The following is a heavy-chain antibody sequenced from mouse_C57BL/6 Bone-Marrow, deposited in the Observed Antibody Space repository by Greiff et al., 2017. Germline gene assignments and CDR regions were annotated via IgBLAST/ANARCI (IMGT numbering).Heavy chain of an antibody. Sequence: EVMLVESGGGLVQSGRSLRLSCATSGFTFSDFYMEWVRQAPGQGLEWIAARRNKANDYTTEYSASVKGRFIVSRDPSQRILYLQMNALIAEVTAIYYCARDANYGNYVRFAYWGQGTLVTVSA. CDR2: RRNKANDYTT. J-gene: IGHJ3*01. V-gene: IGHV7-1*01. CDR3: ARDANYGNYVRFAY. CDR1: GFTFSDFY. D-gene: IGHD2-1*01.